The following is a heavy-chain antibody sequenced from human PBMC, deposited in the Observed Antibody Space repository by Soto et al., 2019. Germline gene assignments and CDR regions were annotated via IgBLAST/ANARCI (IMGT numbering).Heavy chain of an antibody. CDR2: ITGSGGST. V-gene: IGHV3-23*01. CDR3: ARGDPTYFDY. Sequence: GGSLRLSCAASGFTFSSYAMSWVRQAPGEGLEWVSGITGSGGSTYSADSVRGRFTISRDNAKNTLYLQMNSLRAEDTAMYYCARGDPTYFDYWGQGILVTVSS. CDR1: GFTFSSYA. J-gene: IGHJ4*02. D-gene: IGHD1-26*01.